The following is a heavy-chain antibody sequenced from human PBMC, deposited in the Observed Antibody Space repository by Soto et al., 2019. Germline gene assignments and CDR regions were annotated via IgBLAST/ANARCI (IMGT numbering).Heavy chain of an antibody. CDR1: GFTFSSYA. D-gene: IGHD3-22*01. CDR3: AKFGSSGYKFDY. J-gene: IGHJ4*02. CDR2: ISGSGGST. Sequence: GGSLRLSCAASGFTFSSYAMSWVRQAPGKGLEWVSAISGSGGSTYYADSVKGRFTISRDNSKNTLYLQMISLRAEDTAVYYCAKFGSSGYKFDYWGQGTLVTVSS. V-gene: IGHV3-23*01.